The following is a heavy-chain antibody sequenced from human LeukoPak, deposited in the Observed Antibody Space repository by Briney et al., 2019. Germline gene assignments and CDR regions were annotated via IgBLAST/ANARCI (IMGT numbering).Heavy chain of an antibody. J-gene: IGHJ4*02. CDR1: GGSISSYH. Sequence: SETLSLTCTVSGGSISSYHWSWTRQPAGKGLEWIGRISASGNTDYNPSLKGRVTMSVDTSKNQFSLRLTSVTAADTAVYYCAREGRSSTPGYWGQGTLVTVSS. V-gene: IGHV4-4*07. CDR3: AREGRSSTPGY. CDR2: ISASGNT. D-gene: IGHD2-15*01.